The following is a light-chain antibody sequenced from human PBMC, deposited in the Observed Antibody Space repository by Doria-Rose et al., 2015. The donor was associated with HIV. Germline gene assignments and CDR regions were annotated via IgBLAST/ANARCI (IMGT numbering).Light chain of an antibody. V-gene: IGKV1-NL1*01. CDR3: QQYYSTLPYT. CDR2: AAS. Sequence: MTQSPSSLSASVGDRVTITCRASQDISNSVAWYQKRLGKGPQLLLYAASRLENGVPSRFSGSGSGTDFTLTINSLQPEDFATYFCQQYYSTLPYTFGQGTKLEI. J-gene: IGKJ2*01. CDR1: QDISNS.